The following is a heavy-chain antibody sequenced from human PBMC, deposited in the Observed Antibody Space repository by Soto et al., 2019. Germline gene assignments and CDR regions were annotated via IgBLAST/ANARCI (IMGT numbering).Heavy chain of an antibody. CDR3: VACDYGDYRRY. J-gene: IGHJ4*02. CDR1: GGSFSGYY. Sequence: QVQLQQWGAGLLKPSETLSLTCAVYGGSFSGYYWSWVRQSPRKGLEWIGEINHSGSTNNNPSLKSRLTISVDTPKNQFSLKLSSVTAADTALYYCVACDYGDYRRYWGQGSLVTVSS. V-gene: IGHV4-34*01. D-gene: IGHD4-17*01. CDR2: INHSGST.